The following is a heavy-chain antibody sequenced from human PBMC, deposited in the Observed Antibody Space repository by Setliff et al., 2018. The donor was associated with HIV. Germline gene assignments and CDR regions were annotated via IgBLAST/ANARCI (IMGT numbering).Heavy chain of an antibody. Sequence: SETLSLTCSVSGTSVSDYSLTWIRQSAGKDLQWIGRLYTDGRTKYNPSLKSRLTMTIDTSTNQFSLKLTSVTAADTAVYYCARLTRITTAGHWGQGTLVTVSS. V-gene: IGHV4-4*07. D-gene: IGHD6-13*01. CDR3: ARLTRITTAGH. CDR2: LYTDGRT. CDR1: GTSVSDYS. J-gene: IGHJ4*02.